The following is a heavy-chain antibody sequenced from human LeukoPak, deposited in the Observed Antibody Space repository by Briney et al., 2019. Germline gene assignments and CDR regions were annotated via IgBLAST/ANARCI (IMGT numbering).Heavy chain of an antibody. CDR3: ARDSSMLRGPLVIYYFDF. CDR2: ITSSSSYI. CDR1: GFTFSSYT. V-gene: IGHV3-21*04. D-gene: IGHD3-10*01. J-gene: IGHJ4*02. Sequence: GGSLRLSCAASGFTFSSYTMNWVRQAPGKGLEWVSSITSSSSYIYYADSVKGRFTISRDNAKNSLYLQMNSLRAEDTAVYYCARDSSMLRGPLVIYYFDFWGQGILVTVSS.